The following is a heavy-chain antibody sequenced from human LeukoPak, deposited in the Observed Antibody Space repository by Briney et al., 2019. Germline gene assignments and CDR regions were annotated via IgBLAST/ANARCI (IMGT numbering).Heavy chain of an antibody. V-gene: IGHV4-34*01. D-gene: IGHD2-15*01. Sequence: SETLSLTCAVYGGSFSGYYWSWIRQPPGKGLEWIGEINHSGSTNYNPSLKSRVTISVDTSKNRFSLKLSSVTAADTAVYYCARGRGYDFDYWGQGTLVTVSS. J-gene: IGHJ4*02. CDR3: ARGRGYDFDY. CDR1: GGSFSGYY. CDR2: INHSGST.